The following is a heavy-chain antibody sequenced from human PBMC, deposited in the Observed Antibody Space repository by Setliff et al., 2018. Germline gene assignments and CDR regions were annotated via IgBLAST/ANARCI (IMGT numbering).Heavy chain of an antibody. CDR3: VRDEVNCSGSKCYSGFDS. V-gene: IGHV3-48*01. Sequence: PGGSLRLSCEASGFDFNLYNMNWVRQAPGKGLEWISYIISNSLTIHYADSVRGRFTISRDNARNSLYLQMSNLRAEDTAVYYCVRDEVNCSGSKCYSGFDSWGQGSLVTVSS. D-gene: IGHD2-15*01. CDR1: GFDFNLYN. J-gene: IGHJ4*02. CDR2: IISNSLTI.